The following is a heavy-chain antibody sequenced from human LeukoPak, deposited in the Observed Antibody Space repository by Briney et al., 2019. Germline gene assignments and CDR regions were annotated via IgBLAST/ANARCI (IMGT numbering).Heavy chain of an antibody. CDR1: GGSFSGYY. V-gene: IGHV4-34*01. Sequence: SETLSLTCAVYGGSFSGYYWSWIRQPPGKGLEWIGEINHSGSTNYNPSLKSRVTISVDTSKNQFSLKLSSVTAADTAVYHCARAAYGSGATYGYWGQGTLVTVSS. D-gene: IGHD3-10*01. CDR2: INHSGST. J-gene: IGHJ4*02. CDR3: ARAAYGSGATYGY.